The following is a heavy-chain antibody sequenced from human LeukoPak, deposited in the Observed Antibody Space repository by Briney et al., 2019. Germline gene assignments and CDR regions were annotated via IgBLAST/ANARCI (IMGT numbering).Heavy chain of an antibody. J-gene: IGHJ4*02. D-gene: IGHD5-24*01. CDR2: INHSGST. V-gene: IGHV4-30-2*01. Sequence: SETLSLTCAVSGGSISSGGYSWSWIRQPPGKGLEWIGEINHSGSTNYNPSLKSRVTISVDTSKNQFSLKLSSVTAADTAVYYCARGAMAILDYWGQGTLVTVSS. CDR3: ARGAMAILDY. CDR1: GGSISSGGYS.